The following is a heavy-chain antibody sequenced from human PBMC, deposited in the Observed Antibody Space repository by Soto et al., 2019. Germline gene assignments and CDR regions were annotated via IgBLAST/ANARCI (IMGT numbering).Heavy chain of an antibody. V-gene: IGHV4-4*07. CDR2: IYTSGST. CDR3: ASVTTPYYYYGMDV. CDR1: GGSISIYY. Sequence: SETLSLTCTVSGGSISIYYWSWIRHPAGRGLEWIGRIYTSGSTNYNPSLKSRVTMSVDTSKNQFSLKLSSVTAADTAVYYCASVTTPYYYYGMDVWGQGSTVTVSS. J-gene: IGHJ6*02. D-gene: IGHD4-17*01.